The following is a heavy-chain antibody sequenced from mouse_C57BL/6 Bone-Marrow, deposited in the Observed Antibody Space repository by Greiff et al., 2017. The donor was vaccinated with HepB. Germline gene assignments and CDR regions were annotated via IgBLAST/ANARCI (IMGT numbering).Heavy chain of an antibody. V-gene: IGHV1-64*01. CDR3: APYDGYYLDY. CDR1: GYTFTSYW. CDR2: IHPNSGST. D-gene: IGHD2-3*01. Sequence: QVQLKQPGAELVKPGASVKLSCKASGYTFTSYWMHWVKQRPGQGLEWIGMIHPNSGSTNYNEKFKSKATLTVDKSSSTAYMQLSSLTSEDSAVYYCAPYDGYYLDYWGQGTTLTVSS. J-gene: IGHJ2*01.